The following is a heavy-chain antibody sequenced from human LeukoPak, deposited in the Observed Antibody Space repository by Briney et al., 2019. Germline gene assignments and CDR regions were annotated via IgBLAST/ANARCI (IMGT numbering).Heavy chain of an antibody. Sequence: GGSLRLSCAASGFTFNNYAMHWVRQAPGKGLEWMAVISNDGSQKYSADSVKGRFTISRDNSKNTLYLQMGSLRAEDMAVYYCARESWELLLYFDYWGQGTLVTVSS. V-gene: IGHV3-30*14. J-gene: IGHJ4*02. CDR3: ARESWELLLYFDY. CDR2: ISNDGSQK. CDR1: GFTFNNYA. D-gene: IGHD1-26*01.